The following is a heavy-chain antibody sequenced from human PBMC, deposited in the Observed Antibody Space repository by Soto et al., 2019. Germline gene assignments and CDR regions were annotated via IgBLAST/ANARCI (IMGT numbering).Heavy chain of an antibody. CDR2: IYYSGST. D-gene: IGHD2-2*01. CDR3: ARDSHKFGTSRYYFDY. J-gene: IGHJ4*02. Sequence: SETVCLTCTVSGGSISSGGHYWSWIRQHPGKGLEWSGYIYYSGSTYYNPSLKSRVTISVDTSKNQFSLKLSSVTAADTAVYYCARDSHKFGTSRYYFDYWGQGTLVTVSS. V-gene: IGHV4-31*03. CDR1: GGSISSGGHY.